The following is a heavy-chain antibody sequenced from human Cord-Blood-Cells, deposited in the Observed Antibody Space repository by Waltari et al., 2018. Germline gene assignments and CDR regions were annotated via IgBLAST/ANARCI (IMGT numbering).Heavy chain of an antibody. CDR3: ASSAPYYDFWSGQSAFDI. CDR2: IKQDGSEK. CDR1: GFTFSSYW. Sequence: EVQLVESGGGLVQPGGSLRLSCAASGFTFSSYWMSWVRQAPGKGLEWVANIKQDGSEKDYVDSVKGRFTITRDNAKNSLYLQMNSLRAEDTAVYYCASSAPYYDFWSGQSAFDIWGQGTMVTVSS. D-gene: IGHD3-3*01. J-gene: IGHJ3*02. V-gene: IGHV3-7*01.